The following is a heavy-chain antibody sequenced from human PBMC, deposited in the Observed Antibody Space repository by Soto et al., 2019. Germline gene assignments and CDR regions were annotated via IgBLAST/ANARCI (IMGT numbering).Heavy chain of an antibody. CDR1: GFSFSISP. V-gene: IGHV3-30-3*01. J-gene: IGHJ4*02. CDR3: ARDPKTSGGQHRAFNYFDS. CDR2: ISYDGTNK. Sequence: GGSLRLSCAASGFSFSISPMHWVRQSPGNGPEWVALISYDGTNKFYADSVKGRFTISRDNSKSTLYLQVDSLRPEDAAVYYCARDPKTSGGQHRAFNYFDSWGQGTLVTVSS. D-gene: IGHD2-15*01.